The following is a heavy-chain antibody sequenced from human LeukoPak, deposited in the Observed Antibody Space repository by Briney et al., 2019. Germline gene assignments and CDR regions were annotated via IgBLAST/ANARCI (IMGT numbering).Heavy chain of an antibody. D-gene: IGHD1-26*01. CDR1: GHTLTELS. V-gene: IGHV1-24*01. Sequence: ASVKVSCKVSGHTLTELSIHWVRQAPGKGLEWMGGFDPEDGDAIYAQSFQGRVTMTEDTSTDTPYMELRSLRSEDTAVYYCTTRHSGSWFGAFDIWGQGTMVTVSS. CDR2: FDPEDGDA. J-gene: IGHJ3*02. CDR3: TTRHSGSWFGAFDI.